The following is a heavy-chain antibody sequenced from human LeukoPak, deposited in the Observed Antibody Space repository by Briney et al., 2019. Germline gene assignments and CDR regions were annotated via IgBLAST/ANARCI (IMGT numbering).Heavy chain of an antibody. J-gene: IGHJ6*03. D-gene: IGHD3-10*01. CDR3: ARPGGSGSYYYYYMDV. CDR1: GCSISSGYY. V-gene: IGHV4-38-2*02. Sequence: SETLSLTCTVSGCSISSGYYWGWIRQPPGKGLEWIGSIYHSGSTYYNPSLKSRVTISVDTSKNQFSLKLSSVTAADTAVYYCARPGGSGSYYYYYMDVWGKGTTVTVSS. CDR2: IYHSGST.